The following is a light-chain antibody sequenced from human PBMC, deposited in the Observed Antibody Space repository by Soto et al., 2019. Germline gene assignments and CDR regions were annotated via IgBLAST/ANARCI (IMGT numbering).Light chain of an antibody. CDR2: GAS. CDR1: QSVSSTY. Sequence: EMVLTQSPGTLSLSPGERATLSCRASQSVSSTYLAWYQQKPGQAPRLLIYGASSRATGIPDRFSGSGSGTDFTLTSSRLEPEDFAVYYCQQYGSSPGTFGQGTKVEIK. V-gene: IGKV3-20*01. CDR3: QQYGSSPGT. J-gene: IGKJ1*01.